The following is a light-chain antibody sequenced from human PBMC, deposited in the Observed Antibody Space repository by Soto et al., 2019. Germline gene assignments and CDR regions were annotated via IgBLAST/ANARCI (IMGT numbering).Light chain of an antibody. Sequence: DIQMTQSPSTLSASVGDRVTITCRASHTISTWLAWYQQKPGKAPKLLIYKASGLQSGVPSRFSGSGSGTEFALTISSLQPDDFATYYCQQYNTYSRTFGQGTKVEIK. CDR3: QQYNTYSRT. CDR2: KAS. J-gene: IGKJ1*01. V-gene: IGKV1-5*03. CDR1: HTISTW.